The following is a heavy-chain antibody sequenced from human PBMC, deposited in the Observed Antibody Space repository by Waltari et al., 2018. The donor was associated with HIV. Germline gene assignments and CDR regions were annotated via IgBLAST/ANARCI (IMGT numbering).Heavy chain of an antibody. D-gene: IGHD2-8*01. J-gene: IGHJ4*02. CDR1: GYSFATYW. CDR2: IYPGDSDT. CDR3: TKGMYANQDYFDN. Sequence: EVQLVQSGAEVKMPGESLKISCKGSGYSFATYWIGWVRQMPGKGLEWMGIIYPGDSDTRYSPSFQGQVTISADKSIRTAYLQWSSLKASDTAMYYCTKGMYANQDYFDNWGQGTLVTVSS. V-gene: IGHV5-51*03.